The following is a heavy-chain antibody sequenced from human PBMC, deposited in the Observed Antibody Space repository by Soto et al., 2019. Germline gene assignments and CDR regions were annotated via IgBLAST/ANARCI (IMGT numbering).Heavy chain of an antibody. CDR3: TKDGWLRPAKESFDY. CDR2: ISGSGDIT. Sequence: PGGSLRLSCAASGVTFSSYAMNWVRQAPGKGLEWVSAISGSGDITYYADSVKGRFTISRDNSKNTLYLQVNSLRAEDTAVCYCTKDGWLRPAKESFDYCGEGTLVTVSS. V-gene: IGHV3-23*01. D-gene: IGHD5-12*01. J-gene: IGHJ4*02. CDR1: GVTFSSYA.